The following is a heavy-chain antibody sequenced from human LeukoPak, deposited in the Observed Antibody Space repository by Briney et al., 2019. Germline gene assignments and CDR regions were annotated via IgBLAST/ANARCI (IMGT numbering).Heavy chain of an antibody. CDR1: GYSISSGYY. CDR2: IYHSGST. CDR3: ARLDLGYCSSTSCYHGDY. V-gene: IGHV4-38-2*02. Sequence: SETLSLTCTVSGYSISSGYYWGWIRQPPGKGLEWIGSIYHSGSTYYNPSLKSRVTISVDTSKNQFSLKLSSVTAADTAVYYCARLDLGYCSSTSCYHGDYWGPGTLVTVSS. D-gene: IGHD2-2*01. J-gene: IGHJ4*02.